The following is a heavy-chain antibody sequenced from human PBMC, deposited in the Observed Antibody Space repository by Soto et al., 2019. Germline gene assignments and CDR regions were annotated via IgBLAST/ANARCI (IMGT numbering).Heavy chain of an antibody. CDR1: GYIFTSYC. J-gene: IGHJ5*01. D-gene: IGHD1-26*01. CDR3: ASQNRGATGSRHWFDS. CDR2: WDPSDSYT. Sequence: GESLNPSCKGPGYIFTSYCIIWVRQMPGKSLERMVRWDPSDSYTNYIPSFQHHVTLSADRSISTPNLHGSSLNASDTAMHYFASQNRGATGSRHWFDSWGQGTLVTVSS. V-gene: IGHV5-10-1*01.